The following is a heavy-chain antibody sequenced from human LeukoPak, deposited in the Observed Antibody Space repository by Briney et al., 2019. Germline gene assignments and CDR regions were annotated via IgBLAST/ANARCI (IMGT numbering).Heavy chain of an antibody. CDR1: GYTFTSYY. J-gene: IGHJ4*02. Sequence: ASVKVSCKASGYTFTSYYMHWVRQAPGQGLEWMGIINPSGGSTSYAQKFQGRVTMTRDTSTSTVYMELSSMRSEDTAVYYCARDGESSSGWKHHDYWGQGTLVTVSS. CDR2: INPSGGST. CDR3: ARDGESSSGWKHHDY. V-gene: IGHV1-46*01. D-gene: IGHD6-19*01.